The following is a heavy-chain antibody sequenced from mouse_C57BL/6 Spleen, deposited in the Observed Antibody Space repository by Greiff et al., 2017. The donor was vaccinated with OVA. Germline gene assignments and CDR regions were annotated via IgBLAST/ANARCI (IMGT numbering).Heavy chain of an antibody. D-gene: IGHD1-1*01. CDR2: IDPSDSYT. CDR1: GYTFTSYW. CDR3: ARPFITTVWYFDV. V-gene: IGHV1-59*01. Sequence: QVQLQQPGAELVRPGTSVKLSCKASGYTFTSYWMHWVKQRPGQGLEWIGVIDPSDSYTNYNQKFKGKATLTVDTSSSTAYMQLSSLTSEDSAVYYGARPFITTVWYFDVWGTGTTVTVSS. J-gene: IGHJ1*03.